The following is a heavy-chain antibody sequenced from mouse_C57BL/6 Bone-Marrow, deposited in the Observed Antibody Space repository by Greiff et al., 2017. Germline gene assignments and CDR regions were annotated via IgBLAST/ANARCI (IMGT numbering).Heavy chain of an antibody. J-gene: IGHJ3*01. CDR1: GFTFSSYA. D-gene: IGHD1-1*01. CDR3: ARDYYYGSSYVWFAY. CDR2: ISDGGSYT. Sequence: EVKLVESGGGLVKPGGSLKLSCAASGFTFSSYAMSWVRQTPEKRLEWVATISDGGSYTYYPDNVKGRFTISRDNAKNNLYLQMSHLKSEDTAMYYCARDYYYGSSYVWFAYWGKGTLVTVSA. V-gene: IGHV5-4*01.